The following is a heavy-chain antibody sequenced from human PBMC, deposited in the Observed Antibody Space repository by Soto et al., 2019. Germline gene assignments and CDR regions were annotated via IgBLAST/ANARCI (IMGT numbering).Heavy chain of an antibody. CDR2: IIRIFGTP. V-gene: IGHV1-69*12. CDR3: ARHGRHEYYYYGMDV. CDR1: GGTFSSYA. J-gene: IGHJ6*02. Sequence: QVQLVQSGAEVKKPGSSVKVSCKASGGTFSSYAINWVRQAPGQGLEWMGGIIRIFGTPDYAQRFQGRVTITADETTSTAYMERSSLRSEDTAVSYCARHGRHEYYYYGMDVWGQGTTVTVSS.